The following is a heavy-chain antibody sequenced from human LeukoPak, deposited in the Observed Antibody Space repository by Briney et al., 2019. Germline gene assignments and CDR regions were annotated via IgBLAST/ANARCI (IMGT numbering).Heavy chain of an antibody. J-gene: IGHJ4*02. CDR3: ARIPGDSGYDYGSLDY. Sequence: GASVKVSCKASGYTFTGYYMHWVRQAPGQGLEWMGWINPNSGGTNYAQKFRGRVTMTRDTSISTAYMELSRLRSDDTAVYYCARIPGDSGYDYGSLDYWGQGTLVTVSS. V-gene: IGHV1-2*02. CDR2: INPNSGGT. CDR1: GYTFTGYY. D-gene: IGHD5-12*01.